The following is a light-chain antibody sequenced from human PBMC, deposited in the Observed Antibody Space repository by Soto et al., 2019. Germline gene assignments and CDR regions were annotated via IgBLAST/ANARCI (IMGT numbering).Light chain of an antibody. Sequence: DIQMTQSPSTLSASVGDRVTITCRASQSISTWLAWYQHKPGKAPKVLIYDASILESGVPSRFSGSGSGTEFTLTISNLQPDDFATYFCQQYNSYPRWTFGQGTKVDIK. V-gene: IGKV1-5*01. CDR3: QQYNSYPRWT. CDR2: DAS. J-gene: IGKJ1*01. CDR1: QSISTW.